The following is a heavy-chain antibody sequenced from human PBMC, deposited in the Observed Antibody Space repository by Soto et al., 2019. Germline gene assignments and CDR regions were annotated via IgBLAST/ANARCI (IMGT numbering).Heavy chain of an antibody. J-gene: IGHJ5*02. CDR1: GGTISSYY. CDR3: ARIVGNEGYDFWRGYPNWFDP. D-gene: IGHD3-3*01. CDR2: IYYSGST. Sequence: SETLSLTCTVSGGTISSYYWSWIRQPPGKGLEWIGYIYYSGSTNYNPSLKSRVTISVDTSKNQFSLKLSSVTAADTAVYYCARIVGNEGYDFWRGYPNWFDPWGQGTLVTVSS. V-gene: IGHV4-59*01.